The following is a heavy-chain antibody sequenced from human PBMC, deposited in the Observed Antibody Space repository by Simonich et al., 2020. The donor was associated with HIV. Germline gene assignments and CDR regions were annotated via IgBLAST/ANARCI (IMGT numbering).Heavy chain of an antibody. Sequence: QVQLVQSGAEVKKPGASVKVSCKASGYTFTKNDINWVRQVTGQGLEWMGWMNPTSGNTGYAQKCRGRVTFTRDTSKSTAYMELSSLRSEDTAVYYCARALRWFDPWGQGTLVTVSS. V-gene: IGHV1-8*03. D-gene: IGHD4-17*01. CDR1: GYTFTKND. CDR3: ARALRWFDP. J-gene: IGHJ5*02. CDR2: MNPTSGNT.